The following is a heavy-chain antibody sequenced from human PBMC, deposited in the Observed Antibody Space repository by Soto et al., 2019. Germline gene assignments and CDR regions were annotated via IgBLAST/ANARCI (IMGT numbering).Heavy chain of an antibody. V-gene: IGHV3-9*01. Sequence: GGSLRLSCAASGFTFDDYAMHWVRQAPGKGLEWVSGISWNSGSIGYADSVKGRFTISRDNAKHSLYLQMNSLRAEDTALYYCAKGAAGRYYYYYYMDVWGKGTTVTVSS. CDR3: AKGAAGRYYYYYYMDV. J-gene: IGHJ6*03. CDR2: ISWNSGSI. CDR1: GFTFDDYA.